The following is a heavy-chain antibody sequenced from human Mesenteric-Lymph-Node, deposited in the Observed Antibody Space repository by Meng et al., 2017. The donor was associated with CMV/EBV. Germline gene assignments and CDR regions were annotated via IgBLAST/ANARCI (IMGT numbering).Heavy chain of an antibody. CDR1: GGSISSSSYH. V-gene: IGHV4-39*01. J-gene: IGHJ6*02. Sequence: SETLSLTCTVSGGSISSSSYHWGWIRQPPGKGLEWIGSIYYGGSTYYNPSLTSRLTISVDTSKNQFSLKLSSVTAADTAVYYCASVQLERHYYYYYYGMDVWGQGTTVTVSS. D-gene: IGHD1-1*01. CDR2: IYYGGST. CDR3: ASVQLERHYYYYYYGMDV.